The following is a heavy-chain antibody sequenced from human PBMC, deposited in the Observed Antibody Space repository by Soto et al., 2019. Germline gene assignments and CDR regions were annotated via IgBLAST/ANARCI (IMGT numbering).Heavy chain of an antibody. CDR3: ARVRMASNAFDI. J-gene: IGHJ3*02. V-gene: IGHV1-69*13. CDR2: IIPIFGTA. D-gene: IGHD5-12*01. Sequence: SVKVSCKASGGTFSSYAISWVRQAPGQGLEWMGGIIPIFGTANYAQKFQGRVTITADESTSTAYMELSSLRSEDTAVYYCARVRMASNAFDIWGQGTMVTVSS. CDR1: GGTFSSYA.